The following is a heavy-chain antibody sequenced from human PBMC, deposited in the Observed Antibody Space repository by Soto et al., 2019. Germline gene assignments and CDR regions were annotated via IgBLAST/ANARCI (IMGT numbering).Heavy chain of an antibody. CDR3: AKAQYCSGGSCYGWGDAFDI. J-gene: IGHJ3*02. CDR1: RFTFSNYA. V-gene: IGHV3-23*01. CDR2: ISDSSGRT. D-gene: IGHD2-15*01. Sequence: GGSLRLSCAASRFTFSNYAMNWVRQAPGKGLAWVSAISDSSGRTYYADSVKGRFTVSRDNSKNTLYLQMNSLRAEDTAVYYCAKAQYCSGGSCYGWGDAFDIWGQGTMVTVSS.